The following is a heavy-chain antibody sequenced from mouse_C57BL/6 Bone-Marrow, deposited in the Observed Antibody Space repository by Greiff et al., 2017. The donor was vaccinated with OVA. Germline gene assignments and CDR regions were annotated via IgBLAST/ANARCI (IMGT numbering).Heavy chain of an antibody. J-gene: IGHJ1*03. V-gene: IGHV1-18*01. CDR1: GYTFTDYN. CDR3: AREDSNYVGYWYFDV. Sequence: EVQLQQSGPELVKPGASVKIPCKASGYTFTDYNMDWVKQSHGKSLEWIGDINPNNGGTIYNQKFKGKATLTVDKSSSTAYMELRSLTSEDTAVYYCAREDSNYVGYWYFDVWGTGTTVTVSS. D-gene: IGHD2-5*01. CDR2: INPNNGGT.